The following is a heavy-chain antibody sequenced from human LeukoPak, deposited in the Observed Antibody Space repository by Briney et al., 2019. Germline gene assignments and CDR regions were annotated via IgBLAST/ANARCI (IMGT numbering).Heavy chain of an antibody. V-gene: IGHV3-11*01. CDR3: ARVGAIVVVPAAPFDY. CDR1: GFTFSDYY. CDR2: ISSSGSTI. D-gene: IGHD2-2*01. J-gene: IGHJ4*02. Sequence: GGSLRLSCAASGFTFSDYYMSWIRQAPGKGLEWVSYISSSGSTIYYADSVKGRFTISRDNAKNPLYLQMNSLRAEDTAVYYCARVGAIVVVPAAPFDYWGQGTLVTVSS.